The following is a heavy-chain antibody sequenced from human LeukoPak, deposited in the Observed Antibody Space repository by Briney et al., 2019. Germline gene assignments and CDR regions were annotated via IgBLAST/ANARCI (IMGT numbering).Heavy chain of an antibody. J-gene: IGHJ4*02. CDR2: IHYSGST. CDR3: ARHGTMFNPVGYFDY. Sequence: PSETLSLTCTVSGGSISSYYWSWIRQPPGKGLEWIGYIHYSGSTNYNPSLKSRVTISVDTSKNQFSLKLSSVTAADTAVYYCARHGTMFNPVGYFDYWGQGTLVTVSS. V-gene: IGHV4-59*08. CDR1: GGSISSYY. D-gene: IGHD3-10*02.